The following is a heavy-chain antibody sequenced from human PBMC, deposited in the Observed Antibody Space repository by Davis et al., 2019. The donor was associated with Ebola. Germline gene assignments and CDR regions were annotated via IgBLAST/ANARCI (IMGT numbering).Heavy chain of an antibody. CDR2: INTDGSFT. V-gene: IGHV3-74*01. J-gene: IGHJ4*02. CDR3: ARSSYQPDW. D-gene: IGHD2-2*01. Sequence: PGGSLRLSCPASGFTFSSYSMHWVRQPPGKGLVWVSRINTDGSFTDYADSVKGRFTIPSDNARKTVSMQMNNLRAEDTALYYCARSSYQPDWWGQGTLVTVSS. CDR1: GFTFSSYS.